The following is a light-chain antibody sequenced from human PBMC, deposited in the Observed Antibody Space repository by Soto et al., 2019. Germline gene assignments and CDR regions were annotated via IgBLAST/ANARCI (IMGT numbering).Light chain of an antibody. J-gene: IGLJ1*01. V-gene: IGLV1-47*01. CDR2: RNN. CDR1: SSNIGSTH. CDR3: ATWDDSLSGHYV. Sequence: QSVLTQPPSASGTPGQRVTISCSGSSSNIGSTHVYWYQQLPGTAPKLLIHRNNQRPSAVPDRFSGSKSGTSASLAISGLRSEDEADYYCATWDDSLSGHYVFGTGTKVTVL.